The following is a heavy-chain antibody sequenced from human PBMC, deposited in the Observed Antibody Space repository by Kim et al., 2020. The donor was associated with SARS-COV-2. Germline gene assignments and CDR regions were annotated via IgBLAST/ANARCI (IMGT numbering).Heavy chain of an antibody. J-gene: IGHJ4*01. CDR3: ASYPLSDYELHCFDY. CDR1: GYTFTSYA. V-gene: IGHV1-3*01. CDR2: INVGNGNT. Sequence: ASVKVSCKASGYTFTSYAMHWVRQAPGQRLEWMGWINVGNGNTNYSQKFQGRVTITRDTSASTAYMELSSLRSEDTAVYYCASYPLSDYELHCFDYWGQGTLLTVSS. D-gene: IGHD5-12*01.